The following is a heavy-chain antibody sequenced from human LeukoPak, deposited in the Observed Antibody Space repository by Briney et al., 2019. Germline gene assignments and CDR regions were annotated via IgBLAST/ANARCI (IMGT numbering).Heavy chain of an antibody. CDR2: INPSGGST. J-gene: IGHJ6*02. D-gene: IGHD3-3*01. CDR1: GYTFTSYY. CDR3: ASVRGDYYYGMDV. Sequence: ASVKVSCKASGYTFTSYYMHWVRQAPGQGLEWMGIINPSGGSTSYAQKFQGRVTMTRDTSTSTVHMELSSLRSEDTAVYYCASVRGDYYYGMDVWGQGTTVTVSS. V-gene: IGHV1-46*01.